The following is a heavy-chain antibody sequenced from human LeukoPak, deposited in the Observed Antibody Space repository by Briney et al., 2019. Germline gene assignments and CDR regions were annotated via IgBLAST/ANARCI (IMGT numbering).Heavy chain of an antibody. CDR2: ISYSGSS. CDR1: GGSIISTIYY. D-gene: IGHD6-13*01. J-gene: IGHJ4*02. Sequence: SETLSLTCTVSGGSIISTIYYWGWIRQSPGKGLDWIGSISYSGSSFCRPSLKSRVTIAVDTSKNQFSLRLSSVTAADTAFYYCARDRGVSGFDYWGQGTLVTVSS. V-gene: IGHV4-39*07. CDR3: ARDRGVSGFDY.